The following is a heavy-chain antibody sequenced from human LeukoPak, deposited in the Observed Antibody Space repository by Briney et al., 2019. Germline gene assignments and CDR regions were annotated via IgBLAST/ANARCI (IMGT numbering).Heavy chain of an antibody. CDR3: ARGVSDLADFDY. CDR1: GFTFTSSA. CDR2: IVVGSGNT. V-gene: IGHV1-58*02. Sequence: GASVKVSCKASGFTFTSSAMQWVRQARGQRLEWIGWIVVGSGNTNYAQKFQERVTITRDMSTSTAYMELSSLRSEDTAVYYCARGVSDLADFDYWGQGTLVTVSS. J-gene: IGHJ4*02. D-gene: IGHD6-13*01.